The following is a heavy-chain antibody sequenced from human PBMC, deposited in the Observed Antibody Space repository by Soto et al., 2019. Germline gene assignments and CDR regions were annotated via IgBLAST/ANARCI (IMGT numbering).Heavy chain of an antibody. Sequence: QDQLVQSGAEVKKPGASVKVSCKASGYTFSSYGISWVRQAPGQGLEWLGWISASTSKTKYAQKFQGRVTMTTDRSTSTVDMELRGLRSDETAVYYCARVEAAMSGHWFDPWGQGTLVTVSS. J-gene: IGHJ5*02. V-gene: IGHV1-18*01. D-gene: IGHD2-2*01. CDR1: GYTFSSYG. CDR3: ARVEAAMSGHWFDP. CDR2: ISASTSKT.